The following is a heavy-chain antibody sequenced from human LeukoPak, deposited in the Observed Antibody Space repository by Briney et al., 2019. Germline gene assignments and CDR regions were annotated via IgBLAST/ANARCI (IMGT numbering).Heavy chain of an antibody. CDR1: GFTFSSYG. V-gene: IGHV3-33*06. J-gene: IGHJ6*03. CDR3: AKDGEMATYYYYYMDV. D-gene: IGHD5-24*01. CDR2: IWYDGSNK. Sequence: GRSLRLSCAASGFTFSSYGMHWVRQAPGKGLEWVAAIWYDGSNKYYADSVKGRFTISRDNSKNTLYLQMNSLGAEDTAVYYCAKDGEMATYYYYYMDVWGKGTTVTVSS.